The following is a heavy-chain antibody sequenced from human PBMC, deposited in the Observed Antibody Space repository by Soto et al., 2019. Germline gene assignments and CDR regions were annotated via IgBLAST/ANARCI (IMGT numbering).Heavy chain of an antibody. CDR3: ARGITPFNWFDP. D-gene: IGHD1-20*01. J-gene: IGHJ5*02. CDR2: IYSGGST. Sequence: GGSMRLSCAASGFTVSSNYMSWVRQAPGKGLEWVSVIYSGGSTYYADSVKGRFTISRDNSKNTLYLQMNSLRAEDTAVYYCARGITPFNWFDPWGQGTLVTVSS. V-gene: IGHV3-53*01. CDR1: GFTVSSNY.